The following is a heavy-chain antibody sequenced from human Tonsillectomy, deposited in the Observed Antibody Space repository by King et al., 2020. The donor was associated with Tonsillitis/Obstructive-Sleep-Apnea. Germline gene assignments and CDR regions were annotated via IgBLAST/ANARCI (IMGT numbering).Heavy chain of an antibody. J-gene: IGHJ5*02. CDR2: ISSSGSTI. CDR3: ARVVAIAAGPGWFDP. Sequence: VQLVESGGGLVQPGGSLRLSCAASGFTFSSYEMNWVRQAPGKGLEWVSYISSSGSTIYYADSVKGRFTISRDNAKNSLYLQMNSLRAEDTAVYYSARVVAIAAGPGWFDPWGQGTLVTVSS. D-gene: IGHD6-13*01. CDR1: GFTFSSYE. V-gene: IGHV3-48*03.